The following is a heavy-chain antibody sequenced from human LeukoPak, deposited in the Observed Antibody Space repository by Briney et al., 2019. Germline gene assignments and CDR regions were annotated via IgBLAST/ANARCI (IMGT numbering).Heavy chain of an antibody. V-gene: IGHV4-34*01. D-gene: IGHD3-22*01. CDR1: GGSFNGYS. Sequence: SETLSLTCAVHGGSFNGYSWSWIRQPPGKGLEWIGEINHSGTTNYNPSLKSRVTISVDTSKNQFSLNLSSVTAADTAVYYCATHFYDSSGYSVGYDYWGQGTLVTVSS. J-gene: IGHJ4*02. CDR2: INHSGTT. CDR3: ATHFYDSSGYSVGYDY.